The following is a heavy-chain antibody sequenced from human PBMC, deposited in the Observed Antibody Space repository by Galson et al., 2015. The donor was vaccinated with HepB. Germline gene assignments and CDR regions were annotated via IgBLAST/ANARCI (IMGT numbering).Heavy chain of an antibody. J-gene: IGHJ4*02. V-gene: IGHV3-23*01. D-gene: IGHD6-13*01. CDR2: ISSNGETT. CDR3: AKGGVGSWYVY. CDR1: GFTFSNSA. Sequence: SLRLSCAASGFTFSNSAMSWVRQAPGKGLEWVSTISSNGETTYSADSVKGRFTISRDNSKNTLYLQLNSLRAEDTAVYYCAKGGVGSWYVYWGQGTLVTVSS.